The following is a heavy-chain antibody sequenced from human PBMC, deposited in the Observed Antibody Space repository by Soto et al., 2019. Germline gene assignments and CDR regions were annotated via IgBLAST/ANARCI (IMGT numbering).Heavy chain of an antibody. CDR1: GFTFSSYA. V-gene: IGHV3-64*01. CDR3: ARRIPFGYGMDV. J-gene: IGHJ6*02. CDR2: ITSNGGNT. Sequence: EVQLVESGGGLVQPGGSLRLSCAASGFTFSSYAMHCVRQAPGKGLEYVSVITSNGGNTDYASFVKGRFTISRDNSKNTLYLQMGSLRAEDMAVYYCARRIPFGYGMDVWGQGTTVTVSS. D-gene: IGHD2-21*01.